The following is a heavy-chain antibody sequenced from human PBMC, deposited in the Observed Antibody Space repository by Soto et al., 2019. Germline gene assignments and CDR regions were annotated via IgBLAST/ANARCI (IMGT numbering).Heavy chain of an antibody. Sequence: SETLSLTCAVSGGSISSSNWWSWVRQPPGKGLEWIGEIYHSGSTNYNPSLKSRVTISVDKSKNQFSLKLSSVTAADTAVYYCAVDYYDSSGYYLGYFDYWGQGTLVTVSS. CDR2: IYHSGST. CDR1: GGSISSSNW. J-gene: IGHJ4*02. CDR3: AVDYYDSSGYYLGYFDY. V-gene: IGHV4-4*02. D-gene: IGHD3-22*01.